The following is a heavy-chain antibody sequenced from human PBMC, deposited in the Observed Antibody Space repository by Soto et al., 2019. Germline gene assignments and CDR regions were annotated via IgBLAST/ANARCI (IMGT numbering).Heavy chain of an antibody. J-gene: IGHJ4*02. CDR1: GYTFSYYR. Sequence: QVQLVQSGAEVKKPGASVKVSCQASGYTFSYYRINWVRQAPGQGLEWVGWIDTSNGKTDYAQTFQDRVTMTADTSTSTTFMEVRSLRSDDSAVYYWARGWGHTSCDFEYWGQGTLVAVSS. V-gene: IGHV1-18*01. CDR3: ARGWGHTSCDFEY. CDR2: IDTSNGKT. D-gene: IGHD2-21*02.